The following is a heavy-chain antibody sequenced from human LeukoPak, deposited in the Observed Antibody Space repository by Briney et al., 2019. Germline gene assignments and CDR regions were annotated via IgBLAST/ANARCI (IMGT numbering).Heavy chain of an antibody. CDR3: AKDDFLSVNYYYGMDV. CDR1: GFTFSSYA. Sequence: GSLRLSCAASGFTFSSYAMNWVRQAPGKGLEWVSAISGSGNSTYYADSVKGRFTISRDNSKNMLYMQMNSLRAEDTAVYYCAKDDFLSVNYYYGMDVWGQGTTVTVSS. D-gene: IGHD3/OR15-3a*01. CDR2: ISGSGNST. V-gene: IGHV3-23*01. J-gene: IGHJ6*02.